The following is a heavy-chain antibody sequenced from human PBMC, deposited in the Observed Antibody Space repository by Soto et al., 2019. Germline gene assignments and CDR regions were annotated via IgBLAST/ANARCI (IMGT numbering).Heavy chain of an antibody. D-gene: IGHD2-15*01. CDR1: GYSFTSYW. CDR3: ARIEKLQTPFDY. CDR2: IDPSDSYT. V-gene: IGHV5-10-1*01. Sequence: GESLKISCKGSGYSFTSYWISWVRQMPGKGLEWMGRIDPSDSYTNYSPSFQGHVAISADKSISTAYLQWSSLKAADTAMYYCARIEKLQTPFDYWGQGTLVTVSS. J-gene: IGHJ4*02.